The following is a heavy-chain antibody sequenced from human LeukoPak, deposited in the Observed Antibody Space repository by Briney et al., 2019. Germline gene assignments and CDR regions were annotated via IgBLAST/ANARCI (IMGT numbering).Heavy chain of an antibody. CDR1: GYTFTSYD. V-gene: IGHV1-8*01. Sequence: ASVKVSCKASGYTFTSYDINWVRQATGQGLEWMGWINPNGGNTGYAQKFQGRVTMTRNTSISTAYMELSSLRSEDTAVYYCARSGRDDTMYVYWGQGTLVTVSS. D-gene: IGHD3-10*02. CDR2: INPNGGNT. J-gene: IGHJ4*02. CDR3: ARSGRDDTMYVY.